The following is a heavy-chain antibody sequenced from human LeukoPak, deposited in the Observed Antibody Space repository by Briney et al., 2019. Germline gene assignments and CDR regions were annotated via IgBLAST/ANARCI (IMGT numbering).Heavy chain of an antibody. Sequence: SVKVSCKASGGTFSSYAISWVRQAPGQGLEWMGRIIPILGIANYAQKFQGRVTITADKSTSTAYMELSSLRSEDTAVYYCARVYYYGSGSQPYYYYGMDVWGQGTTVTVSS. CDR2: IIPILGIA. CDR1: GGTFSSYA. CDR3: ARVYYYGSGSQPYYYYGMDV. D-gene: IGHD3-10*01. J-gene: IGHJ6*02. V-gene: IGHV1-69*04.